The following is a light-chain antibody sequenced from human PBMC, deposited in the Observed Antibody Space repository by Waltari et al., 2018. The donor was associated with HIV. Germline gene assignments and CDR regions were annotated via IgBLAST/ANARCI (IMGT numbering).Light chain of an antibody. CDR2: DAN. J-gene: IGLJ2*01. CDR3: ASYIIGHAFV. V-gene: IGLV2-14*01. CDR1: DSHILGDSY. Sequence: QSAVTQPASVSGSLGQSITISCTRADSHILGDSYFSWYQHHPDRAPRLLIFDANSRPSGVSFRFSGSKSGDTAFLTISGLQVEDEADYYCASYIIGHAFVFGGGTKVTVL.